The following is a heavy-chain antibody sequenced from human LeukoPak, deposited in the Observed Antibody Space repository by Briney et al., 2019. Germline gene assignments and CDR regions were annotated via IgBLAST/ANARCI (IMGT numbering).Heavy chain of an antibody. CDR3: ARKRSPGAFDI. CDR2: ISSSGSTI. Sequence: GSLRLSCAASGFTFSSYEMNWVRQAPGKGLEWVSYISSSGSTIYYADSVKGRFTISRDNAKNSLYLQMNSLRAEDTAVYYCARKRSPGAFDIWGQGTMVTVSS. CDR1: GFTFSSYE. J-gene: IGHJ3*02. V-gene: IGHV3-48*03.